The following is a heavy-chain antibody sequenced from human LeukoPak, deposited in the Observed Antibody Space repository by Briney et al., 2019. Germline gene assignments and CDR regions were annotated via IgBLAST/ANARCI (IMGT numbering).Heavy chain of an antibody. CDR2: IYTVGTI. V-gene: IGHV3-66*01. D-gene: IGHD1-26*01. J-gene: IGHJ6*03. Sequence: QPGGSLRLSCAASGFSVSTNYMSWVRQAPGKGLEWVSVIYTVGTIYYADSVKGRCTISRDTSTNTVYLQLNSLRAEDTATYYCAGYGGSYPYYMDVWGKGTTVILSS. CDR1: GFSVSTNY. CDR3: AGYGGSYPYYMDV.